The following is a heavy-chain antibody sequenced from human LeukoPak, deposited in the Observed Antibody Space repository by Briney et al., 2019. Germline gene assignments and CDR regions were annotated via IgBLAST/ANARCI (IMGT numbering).Heavy chain of an antibody. CDR2: ISSSSSTI. Sequence: GGSLRLSCAASGFTFSSYEMNWVRQAPGKGLEWVSYISSSSSTIYYADSVKGRFTISRDNAKNSLYLQMNSLRAEDTAVYYCARDGGYYYDSSGQDYWGQGTLVTVSS. CDR1: GFTFSSYE. J-gene: IGHJ4*02. V-gene: IGHV3-48*01. D-gene: IGHD3-22*01. CDR3: ARDGGYYYDSSGQDY.